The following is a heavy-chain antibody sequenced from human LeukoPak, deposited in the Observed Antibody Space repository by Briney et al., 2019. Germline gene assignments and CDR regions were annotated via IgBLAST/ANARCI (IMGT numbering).Heavy chain of an antibody. CDR1: GFTFSSYG. J-gene: IGHJ4*02. CDR2: IWYDGSNK. Sequence: GGSLRLSCAASGFTFSSYGMHWVRQAPGKGLEWVAVIWYDGSNKYYADSVKGRFTISGDNSKNTLYLQMNSLRAEDTAVYYCARDFGARRFDYWGQGTLVTVSS. D-gene: IGHD3-10*01. V-gene: IGHV3-33*01. CDR3: ARDFGARRFDY.